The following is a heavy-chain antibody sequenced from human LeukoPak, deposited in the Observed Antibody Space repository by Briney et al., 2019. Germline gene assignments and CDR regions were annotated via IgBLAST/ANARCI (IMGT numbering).Heavy chain of an antibody. CDR2: IKQDGSEK. D-gene: IGHD5-18*01. Sequence: GGSLRLSCAASGFTFSRYYMNWVRQAPGKGLECVANIKQDGSEKYYVDSVKGRFTVSRDNAKNSLYLQMNGLRGEDTAVYYCARDYLGYNYADVMGYWGQGTLVTVSS. CDR1: GFTFSRYY. J-gene: IGHJ4*02. V-gene: IGHV3-7*05. CDR3: ARDYLGYNYADVMGY.